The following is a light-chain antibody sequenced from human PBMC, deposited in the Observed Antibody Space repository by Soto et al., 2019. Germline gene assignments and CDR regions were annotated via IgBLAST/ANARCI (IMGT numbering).Light chain of an antibody. V-gene: IGKV3-20*01. CDR3: QQYGSSLPWT. J-gene: IGKJ1*01. CDR2: GAS. Sequence: TVLPQSPATLSFSPGERATVSCRASQSVSSSYLAWYQQKPGQAPRLLIYGASSRATGIPDRFSGSGSGTDFTLTISRLEPEDFAVYYCQQYGSSLPWTFGQGTKVDIK. CDR1: QSVSSSY.